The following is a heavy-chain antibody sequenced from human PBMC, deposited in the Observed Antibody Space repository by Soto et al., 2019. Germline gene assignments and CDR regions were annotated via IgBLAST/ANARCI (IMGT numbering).Heavy chain of an antibody. CDR3: TTDWADYYDSSAIYPLAY. CDR2: IKSKTDGGTT. V-gene: IGHV3-15*01. D-gene: IGHD3-22*01. Sequence: PGGSLRLSCAASGFTFSNAWMSWVRQAPGKGLEWVGRIKSKTDGGTTDYAAPVKGRFTMSRDDAKNTLYLQMNSLKTEDTAVYYCTTDWADYYDSSAIYPLAYWGQGTLVTVSS. J-gene: IGHJ4*02. CDR1: GFTFSNAW.